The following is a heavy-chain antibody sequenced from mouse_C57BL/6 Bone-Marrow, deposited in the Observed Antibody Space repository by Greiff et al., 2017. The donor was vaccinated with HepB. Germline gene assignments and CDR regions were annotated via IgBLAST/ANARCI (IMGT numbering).Heavy chain of an antibody. Sequence: QVQLQQSGAELARPGASVKLSCKASGYTFPSYGISWVKQSTGQGLEWIGEIYPRSGNTYYNEKFKGKATLTADKSSSTAYMELRSLTSEDSAVYFGAMIYYGNSAWFAYWGQGTLVTVSA. CDR3: AMIYYGNSAWFAY. CDR1: GYTFPSYG. CDR2: IYPRSGNT. V-gene: IGHV1-81*01. J-gene: IGHJ3*01. D-gene: IGHD2-1*01.